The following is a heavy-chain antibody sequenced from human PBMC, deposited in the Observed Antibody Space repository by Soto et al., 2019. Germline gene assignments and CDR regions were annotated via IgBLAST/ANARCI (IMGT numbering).Heavy chain of an antibody. CDR3: VRGVAVSGTLFRPRRYFDY. CDR2: INHSGST. Sequence: QVQLQQWGAGLLKPSETLSHTCAVYGGSFSGYYWSWIRQPPGKGLEWIGEINHSGSTNYNPSLKSRVTISVETSKNQFSLKLSSVTATDTAVYYCVRGVAVSGTLFRPRRYFDYWGQGTLVTVSS. V-gene: IGHV4-34*01. D-gene: IGHD6-19*01. CDR1: GGSFSGYY. J-gene: IGHJ4*02.